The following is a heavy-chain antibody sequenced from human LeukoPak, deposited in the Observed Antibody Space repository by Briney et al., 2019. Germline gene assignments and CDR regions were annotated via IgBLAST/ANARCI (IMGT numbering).Heavy chain of an antibody. CDR2: IYTSGST. Sequence: SETLSLTCTVSGGSISSGSYYWSWIRQPAGKGLEWIGRIYTSGSTNYNPSPKSRVTISVDTSKNQFSLKLSSVTAADTAVYYCARGEIAVAGTCWFDPWGQGTLVTVSS. V-gene: IGHV4-61*02. CDR3: ARGEIAVAGTCWFDP. CDR1: GGSISSGSYY. J-gene: IGHJ5*02. D-gene: IGHD6-19*01.